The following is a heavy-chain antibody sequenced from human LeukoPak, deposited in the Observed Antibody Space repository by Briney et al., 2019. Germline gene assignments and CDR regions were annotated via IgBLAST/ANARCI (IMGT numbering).Heavy chain of an antibody. CDR3: ARAERRINLARGVFGSHFDS. D-gene: IGHD3-10*01. CDR2: IDHSGRT. J-gene: IGHJ5*01. V-gene: IGHV4-34*01. CDR1: GGSFSRPF. Sequence: SETLSLTCAVSGGSFSRPFWSWIRQTPGKGLEWIGEIDHSGRTDYNPSLEGRVTMSVDTSKNQFSLRLTSVTAADTAVYFCARAERRINLARGVFGSHFDSWGQGTLVTVSS.